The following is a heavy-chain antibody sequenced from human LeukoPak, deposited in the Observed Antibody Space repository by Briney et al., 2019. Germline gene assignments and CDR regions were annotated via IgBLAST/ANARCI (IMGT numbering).Heavy chain of an antibody. CDR2: ISYDGSNK. CDR3: AKDRDSGSFREAFDI. J-gene: IGHJ3*02. Sequence: GRSLRLSCAASGFTFSSYGMHWVRQAPGKGLEWVALISYDGSNKYYADSVKGRFTISRDNSKNTLYLRMNSLRTEDTAVYYCAKDRDSGSFREAFDIWGQGTMVTVSS. D-gene: IGHD1-26*01. CDR1: GFTFSSYG. V-gene: IGHV3-30*18.